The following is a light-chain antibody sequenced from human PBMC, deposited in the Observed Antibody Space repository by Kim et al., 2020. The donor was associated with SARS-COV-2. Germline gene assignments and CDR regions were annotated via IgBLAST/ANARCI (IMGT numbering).Light chain of an antibody. CDR1: QNILYSANNKNS. V-gene: IGKV4-1*01. Sequence: AAINDKSSQNILYSANNKNSLAWYQQKPGQPPKLLIYWAATRESGVPDRFSGSGSGTDFTLTISSLQSEDVAVYYCQQYHNAPLTFGGGTKVDIK. CDR3: QQYHNAPLT. CDR2: WAA. J-gene: IGKJ4*01.